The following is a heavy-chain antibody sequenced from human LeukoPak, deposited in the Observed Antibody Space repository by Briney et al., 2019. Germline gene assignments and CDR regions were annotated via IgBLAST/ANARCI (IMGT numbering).Heavy chain of an antibody. V-gene: IGHV1-3*01. Sequence: ASVKVSCKASGYTFTSYAMHWVRQAPGQGLEWMGWINAGNGNTKYSQKFQGRVTITRDTSASTAYMELRSLRSDDTAVYYCARDDGSYLGYYFDYWGQGTLVTVSS. CDR3: ARDDGSYLGYYFDY. CDR1: GYTFTSYA. J-gene: IGHJ4*02. D-gene: IGHD1-26*01. CDR2: INAGNGNT.